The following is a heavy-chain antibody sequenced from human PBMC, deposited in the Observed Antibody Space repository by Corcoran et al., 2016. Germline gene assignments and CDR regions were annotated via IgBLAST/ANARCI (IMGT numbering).Heavy chain of an antibody. V-gene: IGHV5-51*01. CDR1: GYSFTSYW. CDR3: SSSHAYFSSTSCLDAFDI. CDR2: IYPGDSDT. J-gene: IGHJ3*02. D-gene: IGHD2-2*01. Sequence: EVQLVQSGAEVKKPGESLKISCKGSGYSFTSYWIGWVRQMPGKGLEWMGNIYPGDSDTRYSPSFQGQVTISADKSISTAYLQWSRLKASDTTTYDWSSSHAYFSSTSCLDAFDIWGQGTMVTVSS.